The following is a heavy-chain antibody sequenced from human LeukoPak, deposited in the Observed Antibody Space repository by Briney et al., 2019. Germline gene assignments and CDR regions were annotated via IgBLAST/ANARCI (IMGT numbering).Heavy chain of an antibody. CDR3: ARVIAVAGMDYFDY. Sequence: GASVKVSCKASGYTFTGYYMHWVRQAPGQGLEWMGWINPNSGGTNFAQKFQGRVTMTRDTSNSTAYMELSRLRSDDTAVYYCARVIAVAGMDYFDYWGQGTLVTVSS. D-gene: IGHD6-19*01. V-gene: IGHV1-2*02. CDR1: GYTFTGYY. J-gene: IGHJ4*02. CDR2: INPNSGGT.